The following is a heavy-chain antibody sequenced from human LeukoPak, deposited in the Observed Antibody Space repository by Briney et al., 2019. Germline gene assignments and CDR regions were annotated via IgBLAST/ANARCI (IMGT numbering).Heavy chain of an antibody. CDR1: GGSISSSSYY. CDR2: IYYSGST. V-gene: IGHV4-39*07. Sequence: PSETLSLTCTVSGGSISSSSYYWGWIRQPPGKGLEWIGSIYYSGSTYYNPSLKSRVTISVDTSKNQFSLKLSSVTAADTAVYYCARDGLDIVVVPAAMWPSSSMDWFDPWGQGTLVTVSS. CDR3: ARDGLDIVVVPAAMWPSSSMDWFDP. D-gene: IGHD2-2*01. J-gene: IGHJ5*02.